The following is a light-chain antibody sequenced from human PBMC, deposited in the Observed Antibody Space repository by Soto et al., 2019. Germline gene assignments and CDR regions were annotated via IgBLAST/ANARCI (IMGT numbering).Light chain of an antibody. CDR3: CSYAGSSSFRVL. CDR1: NSDVGTYNY. J-gene: IGLJ2*01. V-gene: IGLV2-11*01. CDR2: DVT. Sequence: QSALTQPRSVSGSPGQSVTISCTGTNSDVGTYNYVSWYQQHPCKAPKLIIYDVTKRPSGVPDRFSGSKSGNTASLIISGLQAADEAEYYCCCCSYAGSSSFRVLFGGGTQLTVL.